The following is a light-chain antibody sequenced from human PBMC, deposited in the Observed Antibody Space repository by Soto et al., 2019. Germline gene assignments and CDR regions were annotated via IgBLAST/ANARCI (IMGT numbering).Light chain of an antibody. J-gene: IGKJ3*01. V-gene: IGKV3-20*01. CDR1: QSVSSNY. CDR3: QKYGSAFT. Sequence: EIVLTQSPGTLSLSPGERATLSCRASQSVSSNYLAWYQHKPGQGPRLLIYAASSRATGIPDRFSGSGSGTDFTLTISRLEPEAFALYYCQKYGSAFTFGPGTKVDIK. CDR2: AAS.